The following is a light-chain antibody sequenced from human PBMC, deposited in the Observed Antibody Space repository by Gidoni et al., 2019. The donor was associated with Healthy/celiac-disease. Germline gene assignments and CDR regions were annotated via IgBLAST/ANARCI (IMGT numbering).Light chain of an antibody. CDR3: NSRDSSGNHLYV. V-gene: IGLV3-19*01. CDR1: SLRSYY. Sequence: SSALTQDPAVSVALGQTVRITCQGASLRSYYASWYQQKPGQAPVLVIYGKNNRPSGIPDRFSGSSSGNTASLTITGAQAEDEADYYCNSRDSSGNHLYVFGTGTKVTVL. CDR2: GKN. J-gene: IGLJ1*01.